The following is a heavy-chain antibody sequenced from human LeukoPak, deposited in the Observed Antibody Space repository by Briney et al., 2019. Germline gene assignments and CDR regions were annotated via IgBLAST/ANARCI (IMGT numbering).Heavy chain of an antibody. Sequence: GGSLRLSCAASGFTFSNYAMNWVRQAPGKGLEWVSVIYSGGNTYYADSVKGRFTISSDNSKNTLYLQMNSLRAEDTAVYYCAKTIVGVTNWFDPWGQGTLVTVSS. CDR2: IYSGGNT. V-gene: IGHV3-23*03. CDR3: AKTIVGVTNWFDP. D-gene: IGHD1-26*01. CDR1: GFTFSNYA. J-gene: IGHJ5*02.